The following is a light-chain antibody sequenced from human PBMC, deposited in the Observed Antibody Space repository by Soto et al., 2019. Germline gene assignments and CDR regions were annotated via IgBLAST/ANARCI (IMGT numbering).Light chain of an antibody. J-gene: IGLJ1*01. Sequence: QSALTQPASVSGSTAQSVTISCTGTSSDVGGYNYVSWYQQHPGKAPKLMISDVSNRPSGVSNRFSGSKSVNTASLTISGLQTEDEADYYCSSYTTSRTYVLGTGTKLT. CDR1: SSDVGGYNY. CDR3: SSYTTSRTYV. CDR2: DVS. V-gene: IGLV2-14*01.